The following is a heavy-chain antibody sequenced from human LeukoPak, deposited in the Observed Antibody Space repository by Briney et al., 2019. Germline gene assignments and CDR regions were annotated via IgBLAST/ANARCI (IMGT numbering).Heavy chain of an antibody. Sequence: GGSLRLSCAASGFTFSSYSMNWVRQAPGKGPEWVSSISSSSSYIYYADSVKGRFTISRDNAKNSLYLQMNSLRAEDTAVYYCARDRTSSRLGYLDLWGRGTLVTVSS. J-gene: IGHJ2*01. CDR2: ISSSSSYI. CDR1: GFTFSSYS. V-gene: IGHV3-21*01. CDR3: ARDRTSSRLGYLDL. D-gene: IGHD2-2*01.